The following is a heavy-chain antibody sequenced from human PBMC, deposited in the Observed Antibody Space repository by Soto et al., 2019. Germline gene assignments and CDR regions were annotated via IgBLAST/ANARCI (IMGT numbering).Heavy chain of an antibody. J-gene: IGHJ6*02. CDR3: ARGGKGADSVSYARYYYYGMDV. V-gene: IGHV5-51*01. CDR1: GYSFTSYW. CDR2: IYPGDSDT. D-gene: IGHD1-26*01. Sequence: GESLKISCKGSGYSFTSYWIGWVRQMPGKGLEWMGIIYPGDSDTRYSPSFQGQVTISADKSISTAYLQWSSLKASDTAMYYCARGGKGADSVSYARYYYYGMDVWGQGTTVTVAS.